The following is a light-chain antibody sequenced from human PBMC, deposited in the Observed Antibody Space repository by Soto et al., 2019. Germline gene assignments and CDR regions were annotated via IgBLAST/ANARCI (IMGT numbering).Light chain of an antibody. CDR3: QQYGSSLIT. CDR1: QSVSSSY. J-gene: IGKJ5*01. V-gene: IGKV3-20*01. Sequence: EIVLTQSPGTLSLSPGERATLSCRASQSVSSSYLAWYQQKPGQAPRLLIYGASSRATGIPDRFSGSGSGTDFTLTISRLEPEDFAVYYCQQYGSSLITFGHGTRLEIK. CDR2: GAS.